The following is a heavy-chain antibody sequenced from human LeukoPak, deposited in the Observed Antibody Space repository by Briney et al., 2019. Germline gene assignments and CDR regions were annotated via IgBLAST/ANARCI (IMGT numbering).Heavy chain of an antibody. J-gene: IGHJ3*02. D-gene: IGHD6-13*01. Sequence: PGGSLRLSCAASGFTVSSNYMSWVRQAPGKGLEWVSVIYSGGSTYYADSVKGRFTISRDNSKNTLYLQMNSLRAEDTAVYYCARPKYSSSWYSEGDAFDIWGQGTMVTVSS. V-gene: IGHV3-66*04. CDR2: IYSGGST. CDR3: ARPKYSSSWYSEGDAFDI. CDR1: GFTVSSNY.